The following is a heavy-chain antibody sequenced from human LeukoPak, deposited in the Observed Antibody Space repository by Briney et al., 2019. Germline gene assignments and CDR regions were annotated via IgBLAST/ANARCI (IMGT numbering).Heavy chain of an antibody. CDR1: GFTFSSYG. J-gene: IGHJ4*02. V-gene: IGHV3-30*02. Sequence: GGSLRLSCAASGFTFSSYGMHWVRQAPGKGLEWVAFIRYDGSNKYYADPVKGRFTISRDNSKNTLYLQMNSLRAEDTAVYYCAKVTDYYGSGSYPDFDCWGQGTLVTVSS. CDR2: IRYDGSNK. CDR3: AKVTDYYGSGSYPDFDC. D-gene: IGHD3-10*01.